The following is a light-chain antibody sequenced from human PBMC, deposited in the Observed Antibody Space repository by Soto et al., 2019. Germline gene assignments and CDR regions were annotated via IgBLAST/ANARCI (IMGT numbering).Light chain of an antibody. Sequence: QSVLTQSPSASASPGQSVTISCTGSSGDIGAYNYVSWYQQHPGKAPKLIIYEVNKRPSGVPDRFSGSKSGITASLTVSGLQADDEADYYCGAHAGSNTWVFGGGTQLTVL. V-gene: IGLV2-8*01. J-gene: IGLJ3*02. CDR1: SGDIGAYNY. CDR2: EVN. CDR3: GAHAGSNTWV.